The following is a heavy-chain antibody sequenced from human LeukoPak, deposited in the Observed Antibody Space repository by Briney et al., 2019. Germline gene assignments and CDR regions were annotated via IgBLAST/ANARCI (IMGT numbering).Heavy chain of an antibody. V-gene: IGHV3-48*01. CDR3: ARDRGYYYDSSGPSGAFDI. CDR1: GFTFSSYS. CDR2: ISSSSSTI. Sequence: GGSRRLSCAASGFTFSSYSMNWVRQAPGKGMEWVSYISSSSSTIYYADSVKGRFTISRDNAKNSLYLQMNSLRAEDTAVYYCARDRGYYYDSSGPSGAFDIWGQGTMVTVSS. D-gene: IGHD3-22*01. J-gene: IGHJ3*02.